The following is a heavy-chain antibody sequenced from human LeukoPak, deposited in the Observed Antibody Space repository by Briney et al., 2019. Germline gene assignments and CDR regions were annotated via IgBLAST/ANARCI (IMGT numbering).Heavy chain of an antibody. D-gene: IGHD3-10*01. CDR2: IKEDGSEK. V-gene: IGHV3-7*03. J-gene: IGHJ4*02. CDR1: GFTFSNYW. CDR3: ARTIRGY. Sequence: GGSLRLSCAASGFTFSNYWMIWVRQAPGKGLEWVANIKEDGSEKHYVDSVKGRFTISRDNAKNSLYLQMNSLRVEDTAVYYCARTIRGYWGQGTLVTVSS.